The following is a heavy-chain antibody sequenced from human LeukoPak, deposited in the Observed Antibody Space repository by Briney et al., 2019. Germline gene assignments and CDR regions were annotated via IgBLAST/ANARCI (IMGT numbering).Heavy chain of an antibody. D-gene: IGHD2-2*01. Sequence: SETLSLTCAVYGGSFSGYYWSWLRQPPGKGLEWIGEINHSGSTNYNPSLKSRVTISVDTSKNQFSLKLSSVTAADTAVYYCARGLTPTGCSSTSCSFDYWGQGTLVTVSS. CDR2: INHSGST. V-gene: IGHV4-34*01. J-gene: IGHJ4*02. CDR3: ARGLTPTGCSSTSCSFDY. CDR1: GGSFSGYY.